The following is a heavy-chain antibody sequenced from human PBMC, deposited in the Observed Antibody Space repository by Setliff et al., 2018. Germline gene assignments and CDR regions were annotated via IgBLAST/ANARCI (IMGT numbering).Heavy chain of an antibody. CDR1: GGTFSSYA. Sequence: SVKVSCKASGGTFSSYAISWVRQAPGQGLEWMGGIIPILGIANYAQKFQGRVTITADESTSTAYMELSSLRSEDTAVYYCARVDRGATQNYYYGMDVWGQGTTVTVSS. D-gene: IGHD1-26*01. V-gene: IGHV1-69*10. J-gene: IGHJ6*02. CDR2: IIPILGIA. CDR3: ARVDRGATQNYYYGMDV.